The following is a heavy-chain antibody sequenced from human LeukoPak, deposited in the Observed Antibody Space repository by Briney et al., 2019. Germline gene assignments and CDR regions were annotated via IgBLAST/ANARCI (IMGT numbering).Heavy chain of an antibody. Sequence: GGSLRLSCAASGFTFSSYSMNWVRQAPGKGLEWVSSISSSSSYIYYADSLKGRFTISRDNAKNSLYLQMNSLRAEDTAVYYCAREEGYSGYIDYWGQGTLVTVSS. D-gene: IGHD5-12*01. CDR3: AREEGYSGYIDY. J-gene: IGHJ4*02. CDR1: GFTFSSYS. V-gene: IGHV3-21*01. CDR2: ISSSSSYI.